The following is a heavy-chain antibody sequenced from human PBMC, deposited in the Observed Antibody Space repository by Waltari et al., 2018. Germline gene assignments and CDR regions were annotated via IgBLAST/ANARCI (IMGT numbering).Heavy chain of an antibody. J-gene: IGHJ4*02. V-gene: IGHV2-5*01. Sequence: QITLKESGPTLVKPNQPLTLTCTFSGFSLSTSGVGVGWIRPPPGKALEWLALIYWNDDKRYSPSLTSRLTITKATSKNQVVLTMPNMDPVDTATYYCAPRDYGDHAGYFDYWGQGTLVTVSS. CDR2: IYWNDDK. D-gene: IGHD4-17*01. CDR1: GFSLSTSGVG. CDR3: APRDYGDHAGYFDY.